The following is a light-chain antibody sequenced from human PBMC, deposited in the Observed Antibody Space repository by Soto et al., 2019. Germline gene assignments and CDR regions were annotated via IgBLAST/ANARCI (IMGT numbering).Light chain of an antibody. CDR2: DVS. Sequence: QSVLTQPRSVSGSPGQSVTTSCTGTRSNVGGYNYVSWYQQHPGKAPKLMIYDVSKRPSGVPDRFSGSKSGNTASLTISGLQAEDEADYYCCSYAGSYTYVFGTGTKLTVL. CDR3: CSYAGSYTYV. V-gene: IGLV2-11*01. J-gene: IGLJ1*01. CDR1: RSNVGGYNY.